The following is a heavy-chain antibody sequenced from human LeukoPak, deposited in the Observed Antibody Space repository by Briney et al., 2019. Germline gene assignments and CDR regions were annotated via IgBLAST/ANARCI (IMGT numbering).Heavy chain of an antibody. Sequence: SETLSLTCAVSGGSISSSNWWSWVRQPPGQGLEWIGEIYHSGSTNYNPSLKSRVTISVDKSKNQFSLKLSSVTAADTAVYYCARSYYSSGYYDYWGQGTLVTVSS. CDR3: ARSYYSSGYYDY. D-gene: IGHD3-22*01. J-gene: IGHJ4*02. CDR2: IYHSGST. V-gene: IGHV4-4*02. CDR1: GGSISSSNW.